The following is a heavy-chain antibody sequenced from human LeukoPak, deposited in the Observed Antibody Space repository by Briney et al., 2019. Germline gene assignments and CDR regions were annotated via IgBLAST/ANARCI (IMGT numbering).Heavy chain of an antibody. Sequence: GASVKVSCKASGGTFSSYTISWVRQAPGQGLEWMGRIIPILGIANYAQKFQGRVTITADKSTSTAYMELSSLRSEDTAVYYCARHKIPSDYGDYEAFDIWGQGTMVTVSS. CDR1: GGTFSSYT. CDR3: ARHKIPSDYGDYEAFDI. CDR2: IIPILGIA. V-gene: IGHV1-69*02. J-gene: IGHJ3*02. D-gene: IGHD4-17*01.